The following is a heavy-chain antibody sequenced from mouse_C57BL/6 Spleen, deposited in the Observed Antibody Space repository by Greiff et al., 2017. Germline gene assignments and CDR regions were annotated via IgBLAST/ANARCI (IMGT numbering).Heavy chain of an antibody. V-gene: IGHV1-42*01. CDR1: GYSFTGYY. Sequence: EVKVVESGPELVKPGASVKISCKASGYSFTGYYMNWVKQSPEKSLEWIGEINPSTGGTTYNQKFKAKATLTVDKSSSTAHMQLKSLTSEDSAVYYFARTYYGYPGAMDYRGQGTSVPVSS. J-gene: IGHJ4*01. CDR2: INPSTGGT. CDR3: ARTYYGYPGAMDY. D-gene: IGHD2-9*01.